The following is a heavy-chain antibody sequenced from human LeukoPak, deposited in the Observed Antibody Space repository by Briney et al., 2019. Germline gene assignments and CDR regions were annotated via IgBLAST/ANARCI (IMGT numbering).Heavy chain of an antibody. CDR1: GYTFTGYY. CDR3: AREWNGGPDDAFDI. Sequence: ASVTDSCKDTGYTFTGYYMHWVRQAHGQGLEWVGRIHPNSGCTNYAQKFQGRVTMTRDTSISTAYMELSRLRSDDTAVYYCAREWNGGPDDAFDIWGQGTMVTVSS. CDR2: IHPNSGCT. V-gene: IGHV1-2*06. J-gene: IGHJ3*02. D-gene: IGHD1-1*01.